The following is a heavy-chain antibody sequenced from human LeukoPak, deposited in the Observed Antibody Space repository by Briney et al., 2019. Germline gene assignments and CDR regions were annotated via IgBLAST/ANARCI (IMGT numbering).Heavy chain of an antibody. CDR2: IYYSGST. Sequence: SETLSLTCTVSGGSISSGGYYWSWIRQHPGKGLEWIGYIYYSGSTYYNPSLKSRVTISVGTSKNQFSLKLSSVTAADTAVYYCAREGSGYSPFDYWGQGTLVTVSS. V-gene: IGHV4-31*03. J-gene: IGHJ4*02. CDR3: AREGSGYSPFDY. CDR1: GGSISSGGYY. D-gene: IGHD5-12*01.